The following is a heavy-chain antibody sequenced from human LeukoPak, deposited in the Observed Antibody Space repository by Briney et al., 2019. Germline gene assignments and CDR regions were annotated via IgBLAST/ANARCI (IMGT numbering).Heavy chain of an antibody. Sequence: GGSLRLSCAASGFTVSSNYMSWVRQAPGKGLEWVSVIYSGGSTYYADSVEGRFTISRDNSKNTLYLQMNSLRAEDTAVYYCAKAGRAAAGTSPYYMDVWGKGTTVTVSS. CDR2: IYSGGST. J-gene: IGHJ6*03. CDR3: AKAGRAAAGTSPYYMDV. V-gene: IGHV3-53*01. CDR1: GFTVSSNY. D-gene: IGHD6-13*01.